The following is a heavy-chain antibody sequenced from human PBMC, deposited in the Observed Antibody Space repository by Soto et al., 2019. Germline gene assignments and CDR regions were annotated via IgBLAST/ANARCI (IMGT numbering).Heavy chain of an antibody. CDR1: EYSFTTYW. V-gene: IGHV5-51*01. J-gene: IGHJ6*02. CDR3: VRQGGTSSDVVGLDV. Sequence: VQLVPSGAEVKKPGESLKISCKGSEYSFTTYWIGWVRQMPGKGLEWMGFIYPGDSDTRYSPYFQGQVAISADKSISTAYLQWTSLKASDTAIYYCVRQGGTSSDVVGLDVWGQGTTVTVSS. D-gene: IGHD6-6*01. CDR2: IYPGDSDT.